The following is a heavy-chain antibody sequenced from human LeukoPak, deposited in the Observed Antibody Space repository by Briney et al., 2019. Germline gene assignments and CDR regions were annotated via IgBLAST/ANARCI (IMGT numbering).Heavy chain of an antibody. CDR2: IIPIFGTA. V-gene: IGHV1-69*01. CDR3: ARGIQLWLENRFDY. D-gene: IGHD5-18*01. CDR1: GGTFSSYA. Sequence: SVKVSCKASGGTFSSYAISWVRQAPGQGLEWMGGIIPIFGTANYAQKFQGSVTITADESTSTAYMELSSLRSENTAVYYCARGIQLWLENRFDYWGQGTLVTVSS. J-gene: IGHJ4*02.